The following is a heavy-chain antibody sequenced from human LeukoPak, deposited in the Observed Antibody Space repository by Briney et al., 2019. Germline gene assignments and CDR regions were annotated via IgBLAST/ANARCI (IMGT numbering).Heavy chain of an antibody. CDR2: IKQDGSEK. CDR3: ARVEAMIVVKGFDY. J-gene: IGHJ4*02. D-gene: IGHD3-22*01. Sequence: GGSLRLSCAASGFTFNGHWMSWVRQAPGKGLEWVANIKQDGSEKYYVDSVKGRFTISRDNAKNSLYLQMNSLRAEDTAVYYCARVEAMIVVKGFDYWGQGTLVTVSS. V-gene: IGHV3-7*01. CDR1: GFTFNGHW.